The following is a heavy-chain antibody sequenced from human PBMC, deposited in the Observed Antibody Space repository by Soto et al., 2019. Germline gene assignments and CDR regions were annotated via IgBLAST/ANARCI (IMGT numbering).Heavy chain of an antibody. Sequence: EVQLVESGGGLVQPGGSLRLSCAASGFTFSLYSMSWVRQAPGKGLEWASYISRSSTGIHYADSVKGRFTISRDDVTNSTYLKINSLRDGDTAVYYCARGVTGGLDVWWQGTTVSISS. V-gene: IGHV3-48*02. CDR2: ISRSSTGI. CDR3: ARGVTGGLDV. D-gene: IGHD3-10*01. CDR1: GFTFSLYS. J-gene: IGHJ6*01.